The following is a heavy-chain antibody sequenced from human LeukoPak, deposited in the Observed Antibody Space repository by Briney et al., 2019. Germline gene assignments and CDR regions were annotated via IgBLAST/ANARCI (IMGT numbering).Heavy chain of an antibody. V-gene: IGHV3-21*01. Sequence: PGGSLRLSCAASGFTFSSYSMNWVRQAPGKGLEWVSSISSSSSYIYYADSVKGRFTISRDNAKNSLYLQMNSLRAEDTAVYYCARLGVSSITPDYWGQGTLVTVSS. CDR3: ARLGVSSITPDY. D-gene: IGHD3-10*01. CDR2: ISSSSSYI. J-gene: IGHJ4*02. CDR1: GFTFSSYS.